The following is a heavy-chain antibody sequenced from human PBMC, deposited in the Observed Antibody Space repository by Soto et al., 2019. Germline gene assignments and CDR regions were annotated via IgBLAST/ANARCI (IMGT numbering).Heavy chain of an antibody. J-gene: IGHJ4*02. CDR2: IDYSGST. D-gene: IGHD6-13*01. CDR3: ARQGGYSSSWYDY. CDR1: GGSISSSSYY. Sequence: QLQLQESGPGLVKPSETLSLTCTVSGGSISSSSYYWGWIRQPPGKGLEWIGSIDYSGSTYYNPSHKSRVTISVDTSKNQFSLKLSSVTAADTAVYYCARQGGYSSSWYDYWGQGTLVTVSS. V-gene: IGHV4-39*01.